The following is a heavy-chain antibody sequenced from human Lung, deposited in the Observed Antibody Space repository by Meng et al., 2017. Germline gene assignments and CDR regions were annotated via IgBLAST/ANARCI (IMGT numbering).Heavy chain of an antibody. V-gene: IGHV1-18*04. CDR2: LGAHDGDR. Sequence: QVHPGQAGAEGKKPGASVKVSCKSSDYTFTGYGVSWVRQAPGQGLEWMAWLGAHDGDRSHAPRFQGRVTVTADRLTATSFMELRNLRYDDTAVYYCARGTPGRSYSDFWGQGTLVTVSS. CDR1: DYTFTGYG. CDR3: ARGTPGRSYSDF. J-gene: IGHJ4*02. D-gene: IGHD3-10*01.